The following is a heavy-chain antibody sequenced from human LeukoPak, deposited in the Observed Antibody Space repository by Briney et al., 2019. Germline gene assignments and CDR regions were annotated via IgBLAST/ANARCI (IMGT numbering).Heavy chain of an antibody. CDR3: ARTEGITMVRGPPGY. V-gene: IGHV1-46*01. CDR2: INPSGGST. Sequence: ASVKVSCKASGYTFTSYYMHWVRQAPGQGLEWMGIINPSGGSTSYAQKSQGRVTMTRDTSTSTVYMELSSLRSEDTAVYYCARTEGITMVRGPPGYWGQGTLVTVSS. J-gene: IGHJ4*02. CDR1: GYTFTSYY. D-gene: IGHD3-10*01.